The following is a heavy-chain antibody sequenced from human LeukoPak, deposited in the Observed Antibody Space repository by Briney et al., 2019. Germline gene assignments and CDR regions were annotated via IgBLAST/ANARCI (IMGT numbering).Heavy chain of an antibody. J-gene: IGHJ4*02. D-gene: IGHD3-10*01. CDR3: VRDISGPGDY. Sequence: GGSLRLSCAASGFTFSSYSMNWVRQAPGKGLEWVSYISSSSSTIYYADSVKGRFTISRDNAKNTLYLQMNSLRAEDSAVYYCVRDISGPGDYWGQGTLVTVSS. V-gene: IGHV3-48*04. CDR2: ISSSSSTI. CDR1: GFTFSSYS.